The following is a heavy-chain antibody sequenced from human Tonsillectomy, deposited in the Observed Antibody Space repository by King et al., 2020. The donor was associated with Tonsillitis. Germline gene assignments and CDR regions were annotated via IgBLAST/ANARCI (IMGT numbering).Heavy chain of an antibody. CDR2: IRNKANGYIT. Sequence: DVQLVESGGGLVQPGGSLRLSCAASGFIFSNHDMDWVRQAPGKGLEWVGFIRNKANGYITEYAASLKGRFTISRDEASLYLQMNSLKIEDTAIYYCARAGYAHGLDVWGQGTTVTVSS. D-gene: IGHD5-12*01. CDR3: ARAGYAHGLDV. V-gene: IGHV3-72*01. CDR1: GFIFSNHD. J-gene: IGHJ6*02.